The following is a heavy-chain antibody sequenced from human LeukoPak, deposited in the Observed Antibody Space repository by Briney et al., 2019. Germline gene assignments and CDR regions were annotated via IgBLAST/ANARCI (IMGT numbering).Heavy chain of an antibody. CDR1: GFAFSSYG. D-gene: IGHD2-21*02. V-gene: IGHV3-30*02. J-gene: IGHJ4*02. CDR2: IPYDVSHQ. CDR3: AKGEKVTANVYYFDY. Sequence: GGSLRLSCAASGFAFSSYGIHWVRQAPGKGLEWVSFIPYDVSHQNYADSVKGRFTISRDNSKNTLYLQMNSLRAEDTAVYYCAKGEKVTANVYYFDYWGQGTLVTVSS.